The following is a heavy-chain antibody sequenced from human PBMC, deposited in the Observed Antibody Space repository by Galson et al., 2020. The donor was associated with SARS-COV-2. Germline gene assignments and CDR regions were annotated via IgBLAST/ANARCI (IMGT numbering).Heavy chain of an antibody. D-gene: IGHD2-2*01. CDR2: KSNDGSHK. J-gene: IGHJ4*02. V-gene: IGHV3-30*03. CDR3: ARDCRDSSCHVM. CDR1: GMPFSGYG. Sequence: GESLKISCAASGMPFSGYGMHWVRRAPGKGLEWVATKSNDGSHKKYADSVQGRFTISRDNSQNMLYLQMNSLRDEDTAMYYCARDCRDSSCHVMGGQGTLVTVSS.